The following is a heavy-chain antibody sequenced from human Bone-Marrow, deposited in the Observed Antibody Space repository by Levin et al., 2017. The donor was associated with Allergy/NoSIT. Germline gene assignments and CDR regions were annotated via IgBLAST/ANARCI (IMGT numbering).Heavy chain of an antibody. Sequence: SETLSLTCNVSGGSLNDYHWSWIRQSAGKGLEWIGRFHIGGNINYNPSLKSRVTMSVDTSTKQFFLNLISVTAADTAVYFCARDPLIAPRWFDLWGRGTLVTVSS. CDR2: FHIGGNI. D-gene: IGHD3-16*01. CDR1: GGSLNDYH. V-gene: IGHV4-4*07. J-gene: IGHJ2*01. CDR3: ARDPLIAPRWFDL.